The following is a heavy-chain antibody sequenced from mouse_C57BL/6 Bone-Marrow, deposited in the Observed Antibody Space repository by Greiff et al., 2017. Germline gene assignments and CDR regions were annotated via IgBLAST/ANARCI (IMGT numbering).Heavy chain of an antibody. J-gene: IGHJ2*01. V-gene: IGHV5-6*01. CDR3: ARQNGYYGY. Sequence: EVQLQESGGDLVKPGGSLKLSCAASGFTFSSYGMSWVRQTPDKRLEWVATISSGGSYTYYPDSVKGRFTISRDNAKNTLYLQMSSLKSEDTAMYYCARQNGYYGYWGQGTTLTVSS. CDR2: ISSGGSYT. D-gene: IGHD2-3*01. CDR1: GFTFSSYG.